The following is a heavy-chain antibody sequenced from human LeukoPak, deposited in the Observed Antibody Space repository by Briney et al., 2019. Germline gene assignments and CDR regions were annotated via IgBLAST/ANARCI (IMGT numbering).Heavy chain of an antibody. CDR2: INPNSGNT. CDR1: GYTFTGYY. J-gene: IGHJ4*02. V-gene: IGHV1-8*02. CDR3: ARARGSFDY. Sequence: ASVKVSCKASGYTFTGYYMHWVRQAPGQGLEWMGWINPNSGNTGYAQKFQGRVTMTRNTSISTAYMELSSLRSEDTAVYYCARARGSFDYWGQGTLVTVSS. D-gene: IGHD3-16*01.